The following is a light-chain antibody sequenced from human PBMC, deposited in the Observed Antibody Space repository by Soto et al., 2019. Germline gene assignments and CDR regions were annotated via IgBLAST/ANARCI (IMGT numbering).Light chain of an antibody. CDR2: DVT. CDR3: SSYTSSSTLL. Sequence: QSALTQPASVSGSPGQSITISCTGTSSDVGAYNFVSWYQQHPGKAPKLMIYDVTIRPSRVSNRFSGSKSGNTASLTISGLQAEDEADYYCSSYTSSSTLLFGGGTKVTVL. J-gene: IGLJ2*01. V-gene: IGLV2-14*01. CDR1: SSDVGAYNF.